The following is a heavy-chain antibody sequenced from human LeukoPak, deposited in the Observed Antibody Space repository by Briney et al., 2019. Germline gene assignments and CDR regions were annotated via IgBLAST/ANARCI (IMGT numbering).Heavy chain of an antibody. Sequence: PSETLSLTCTVSGGSISSSSYYWGWIRQPPGKGLEWIGSIYYSGGTYYNPSLKSRVTISVDTSKNQFSLKLSSVTAADTAVYYCARRLSTYSSSPYFDYWGQETLVTVSS. CDR1: GGSISSSSYY. CDR2: IYYSGGT. J-gene: IGHJ4*02. V-gene: IGHV4-39*01. D-gene: IGHD6-6*01. CDR3: ARRLSTYSSSPYFDY.